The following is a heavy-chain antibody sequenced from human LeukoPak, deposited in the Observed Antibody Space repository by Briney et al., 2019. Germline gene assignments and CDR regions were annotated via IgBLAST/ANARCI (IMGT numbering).Heavy chain of an antibody. CDR1: GFTFSSYS. J-gene: IGHJ4*02. V-gene: IGHV3-21*01. D-gene: IGHD5-18*01. Sequence: GGSLRLSCAASGFTFSSYSMNWVRQAPGKGLEWVSAISGSGTYIYYADSVKGRFTISRDNAKNSLYLQMNSLRAEDTAVYYCASQGRGYSYGYMDYWGQGTLVTVSS. CDR2: ISGSGTYI. CDR3: ASQGRGYSYGYMDY.